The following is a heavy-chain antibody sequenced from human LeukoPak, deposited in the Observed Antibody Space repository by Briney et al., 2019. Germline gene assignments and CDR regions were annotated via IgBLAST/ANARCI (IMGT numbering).Heavy chain of an antibody. CDR1: GYSFTSYW. CDR2: IYPGDSNT. J-gene: IGHJ4*02. D-gene: IGHD6-13*01. V-gene: IGHV5-51*01. Sequence: GESLKISCQVSGYSFTSYWIAWVRQMPGKGLEWMGIIYPGDSNTRYSPSFQGQVTMSVDTSINTAYLQWSSLKASDTAMYYCARRGGGSSWNFDYWGQGTLVTVSS. CDR3: ARRGGGSSWNFDY.